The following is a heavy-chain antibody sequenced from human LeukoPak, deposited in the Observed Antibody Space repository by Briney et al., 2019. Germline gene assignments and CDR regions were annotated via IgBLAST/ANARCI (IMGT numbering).Heavy chain of an antibody. V-gene: IGHV3-23*01. CDR1: GFLINSDV. J-gene: IGHJ4*02. CDR3: ARRVGGTPDY. D-gene: IGHD1-1*01. CDR2: ISVDGHGS. Sequence: PGGSLRLSCAASGFLINSDVMTWVRQPPGRGLEWVSAISVDGHGSDYANSVKGRFTISRDNAKNIVYLQMNSLTAEDTALYCCARRVGGTPDYWGRGTQVTVSS.